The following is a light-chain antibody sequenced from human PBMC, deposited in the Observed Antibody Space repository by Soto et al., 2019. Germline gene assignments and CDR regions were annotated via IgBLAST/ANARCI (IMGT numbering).Light chain of an antibody. V-gene: IGLV2-8*01. Sequence: QSALTQPPSASGSPGQSVTISCTGTSSDVGGYNYVSGYQQHPGKAPKLMIYEVSKRPSGVPDRFSGSKSGNTASLTVSGLQAEDEADYYCSSYAGSLVVFGGGNKVTVL. CDR2: EVS. CDR3: SSYAGSLVV. CDR1: SSDVGGYNY. J-gene: IGLJ2*01.